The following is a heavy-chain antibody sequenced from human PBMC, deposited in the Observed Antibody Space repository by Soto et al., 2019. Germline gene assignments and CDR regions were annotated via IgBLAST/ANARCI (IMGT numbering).Heavy chain of an antibody. V-gene: IGHV3-53*01. CDR2: IYSGGST. J-gene: IGHJ6*02. CDR3: ARTGVGGWYAANYYFYGMDV. CDR1: GFTVSSNY. D-gene: IGHD6-19*01. Sequence: GGSLRLSCAASGFTVSSNYMTWVRQAPGKGLEWVSIIYSGGSTYYADSVKGRFTISRDNSKNTLYLQMNSLRAEDTAVYYCARTGVGGWYAANYYFYGMDVWGQGTKVTVSS.